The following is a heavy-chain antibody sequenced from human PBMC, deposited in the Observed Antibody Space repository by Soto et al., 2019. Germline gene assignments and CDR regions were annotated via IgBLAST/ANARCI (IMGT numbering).Heavy chain of an antibody. Sequence: QVQMQESGPVLVKTSGTLSLTCAVSSGSISNSDWWSWVRQPPGKGLEWIGEIFHGGDINYNPSLKSRVAISMDSSKILFSLRLNYVTAADTAVYYCTRLRFYDCGIPNVWGPGTLVTVSA. J-gene: IGHJ4*02. CDR3: TRLRFYDCGIPNV. V-gene: IGHV4-4*02. D-gene: IGHD3-16*01. CDR2: IFHGGDI. CDR1: SGSISNSDW.